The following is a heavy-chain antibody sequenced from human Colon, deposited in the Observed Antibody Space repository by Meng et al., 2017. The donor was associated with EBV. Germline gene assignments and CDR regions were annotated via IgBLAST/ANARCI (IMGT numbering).Heavy chain of an antibody. D-gene: IGHD3-10*01. CDR1: GGSISSSHYY. CDR3: ARRRGGSGRDC. V-gene: IGHV4-39*01. CDR2: IYHSGCT. Sequence: QASGPGIVNPSETLSLAVTGSGGSISSSHYYWGWVREPPGKGLQWSGTIYHSGCTSYNPSLQSRVTMFVDTSKNQFSLMLTSVTATDTAVYYCARRRGGSGRDCWGQGTLVTVSS. J-gene: IGHJ4*02.